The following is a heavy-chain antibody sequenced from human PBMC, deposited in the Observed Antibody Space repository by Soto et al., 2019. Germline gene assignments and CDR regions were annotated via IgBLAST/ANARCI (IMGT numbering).Heavy chain of an antibody. CDR1: GFTFSIYA. CDR3: AKATRGGAATLIRDY. Sequence: EVQLLESGGGLVQPGGSLSLSCAAAGFTFSIYAMSWVRQAPGKGLEWVSAISGSGGSTYYADSVKGRFTISRDNSKNTLYLQMNSLRADDTAVYYCAKATRGGAATLIRDYWGQGTLVTVSS. D-gene: IGHD6-13*01. J-gene: IGHJ4*02. CDR2: ISGSGGST. V-gene: IGHV3-23*01.